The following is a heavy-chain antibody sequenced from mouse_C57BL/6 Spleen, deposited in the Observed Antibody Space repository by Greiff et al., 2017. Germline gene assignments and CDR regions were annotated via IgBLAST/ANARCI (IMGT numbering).Heavy chain of an antibody. CDR1: GYTFTSYW. Sequence: QVQLQQPGAELVRPGSSVKLSCKASGYTFTSYWMDWVKQRPGQGLEWIGNIYPSDSETHYNQKFKDKATLTVDKSSSTAYMQLSSLTSEDSAVYYCARSGYDYDRGNYFDYWGQGTTLTVSS. CDR3: ARSGYDYDRGNYFDY. CDR2: IYPSDSET. J-gene: IGHJ2*01. D-gene: IGHD2-4*01. V-gene: IGHV1-61*01.